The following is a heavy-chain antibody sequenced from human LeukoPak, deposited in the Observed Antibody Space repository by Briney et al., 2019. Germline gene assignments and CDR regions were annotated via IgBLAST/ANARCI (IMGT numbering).Heavy chain of an antibody. CDR2: ISPNSGGT. CDR3: ARARYSSGWYPFDY. J-gene: IGHJ4*02. D-gene: IGHD6-19*01. Sequence: ASVKVSCKASGYTFTGLYMHWVRQAPGQGLEWMGWISPNSGGTNYAQKFQGRVTMNRDTSISIAYMELSRLASDDTAVYYCARARYSSGWYPFDYWGQGTLVTVSS. V-gene: IGHV1-2*02. CDR1: GYTFTGLY.